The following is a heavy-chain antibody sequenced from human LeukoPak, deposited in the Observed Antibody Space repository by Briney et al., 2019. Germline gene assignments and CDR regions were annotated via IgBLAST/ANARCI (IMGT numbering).Heavy chain of an antibody. CDR2: ISYDGSNK. Sequence: PGGSLRLSCAASGFTFSSYAMHWIRQAPGKGLERVAVISYDGSNKYYADSVKGRFTISRDNSKNTLYLQMNSLRAEDTAVYYCAAAGGDWGQGTLVTVSS. CDR3: AAAGGD. CDR1: GFTFSSYA. D-gene: IGHD6-13*01. V-gene: IGHV3-30*04. J-gene: IGHJ4*02.